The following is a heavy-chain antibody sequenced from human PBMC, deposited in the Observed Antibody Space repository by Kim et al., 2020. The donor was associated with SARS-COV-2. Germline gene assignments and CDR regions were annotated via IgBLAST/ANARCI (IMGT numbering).Heavy chain of an antibody. J-gene: IGHJ4*02. CDR2: ISHDGTNK. CDR3: ARDQYGRVATTTGADY. CDR1: GFIFSNNA. D-gene: IGHD5-12*01. V-gene: IGHV3-30*04. Sequence: GGSLRLSCAVSGFIFSNNAMHWVRQAPGKGLEWVADISHDGTNKYYADSVQGRFTISRDNSKNTLYLQMNSLNAEDTAVYYCARDQYGRVATTTGADYWGQGILVTVSS.